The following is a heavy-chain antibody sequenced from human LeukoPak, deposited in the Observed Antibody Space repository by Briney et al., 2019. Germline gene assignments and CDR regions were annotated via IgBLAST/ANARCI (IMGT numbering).Heavy chain of an antibody. CDR2: ISSSSTI. J-gene: IGHJ4*02. Sequence: PGGSLRLSCAASGFTFSSYSMNWVRQAPGKGLEWVSYISSSSTIYYADSVKGRFTISRDNAKNSLYLQMNSLRAEDTAVYYCAKDSSGVDTAMVKDFDYWGQGTLVTVSS. D-gene: IGHD5-18*01. V-gene: IGHV3-48*01. CDR1: GFTFSSYS. CDR3: AKDSSGVDTAMVKDFDY.